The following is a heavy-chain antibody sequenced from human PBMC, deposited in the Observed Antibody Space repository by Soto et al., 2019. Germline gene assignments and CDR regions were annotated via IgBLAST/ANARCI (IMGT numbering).Heavy chain of an antibody. V-gene: IGHV3-74*01. CDR2: IKNDGSSV. CDR1: GFTFSTYW. Sequence: EVQLVESGGGSVQPGGSLRLSCAASGFTFSTYWMHWVRQAPGKGPVWVSRIKNDGSSVSYADSVKGRFTISRDNAKNTMYLHMNSVSAEYTAVYYGAKSDWFDPWGKGTLVTSSS. CDR3: AKSDWFDP. J-gene: IGHJ5*02.